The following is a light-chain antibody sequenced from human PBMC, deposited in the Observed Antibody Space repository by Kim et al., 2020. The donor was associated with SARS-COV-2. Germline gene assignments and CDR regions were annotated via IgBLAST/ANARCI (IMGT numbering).Light chain of an antibody. J-gene: IGLJ2*01. V-gene: IGLV3-19*01. CDR1: SLRSYY. Sequence: VALGQTVRITCQGESLRSYYANWYQQKPGQAPILVSYGKNNRPSGIPDRFSGSSSGNTASLTITGTQAGDEAEYYCNSRDSNDNVIFGGGTKVTVL. CDR2: GKN. CDR3: NSRDSNDNVI.